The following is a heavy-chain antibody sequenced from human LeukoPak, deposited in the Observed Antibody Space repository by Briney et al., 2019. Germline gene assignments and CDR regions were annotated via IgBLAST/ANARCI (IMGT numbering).Heavy chain of an antibody. V-gene: IGHV3-13*01. D-gene: IGHD6-19*01. CDR3: ARDYPADPFDY. Sequence: TGGSLRLSCAASGFTFSGHDMHWVRHTAGKGLEWVSRIAIAGDTFYLDSVKGRFTVSRENAKNSLYLQMNSLRAEDTAVYYCARDYPADPFDYWGQGTLVTVSS. J-gene: IGHJ4*02. CDR2: IAIAGDT. CDR1: GFTFSGHD.